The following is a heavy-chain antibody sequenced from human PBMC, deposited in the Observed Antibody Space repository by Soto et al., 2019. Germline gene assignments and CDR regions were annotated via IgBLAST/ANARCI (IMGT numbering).Heavy chain of an antibody. CDR1: GFTFSSYA. D-gene: IGHD3-3*01. Sequence: GGSLRLSCAASGFTFSSYAMSWVRQAPGKGLEWVSAISGSGGSTYYADSVKGRFTISRDNSKNTLYLQMNSLRAEDTAVYYCAKVYAIFRGLTWWFDLWCQGPLVTVSS. V-gene: IGHV3-23*01. CDR3: AKVYAIFRGLTWWFDL. J-gene: IGHJ5*02. CDR2: ISGSGGST.